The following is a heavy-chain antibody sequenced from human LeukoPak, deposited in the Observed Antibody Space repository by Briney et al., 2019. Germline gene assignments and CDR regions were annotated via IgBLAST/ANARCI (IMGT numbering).Heavy chain of an antibody. Sequence: SETLSLTCIVPGGSISSYYWSWIRQPPGKGLEWIGYIYYSGSTNYNPSLKSRVTISVDTSKNQFSLKLSSVTAADTAVYYCARDYSPQWELIRHDAFDIWGQGTMVTVSS. V-gene: IGHV4-59*12. D-gene: IGHD1-26*01. J-gene: IGHJ3*02. CDR2: IYYSGST. CDR1: GGSISSYY. CDR3: ARDYSPQWELIRHDAFDI.